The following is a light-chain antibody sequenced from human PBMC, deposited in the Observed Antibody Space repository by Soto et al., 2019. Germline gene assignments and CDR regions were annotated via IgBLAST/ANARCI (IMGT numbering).Light chain of an antibody. V-gene: IGLV2-23*01. J-gene: IGLJ2*01. CDR3: CSRKV. CDR1: SSDVGSYNL. CDR2: EGS. Sequence: QSALTQPASVSGSPGQSITISCTGTSSDVGSYNLVSWYQQHPGKAPKLMIYEGSKRPSGVSNRFSGSKSGNTASLTISGLQAEDEADYSCCSRKVFGGGTKVTVL.